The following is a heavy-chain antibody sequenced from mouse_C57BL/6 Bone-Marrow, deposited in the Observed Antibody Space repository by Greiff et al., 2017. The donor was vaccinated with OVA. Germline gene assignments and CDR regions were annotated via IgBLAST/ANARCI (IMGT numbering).Heavy chain of an antibody. CDR3: ARRTTVVARDY. CDR1: GYTFTSYW. CDR2: IDPSDSST. J-gene: IGHJ2*01. D-gene: IGHD1-1*01. Sequence: QVQLQQPGAELVKPGASVKLSCKASGYTFTSYWMQWVKQRPGQGLEWIGEIDPSDSSTNYTQKFKGKATLTVDTSSSTAYMQLSSLTSEDAAVYYCARRTTVVARDYWGQGTTLTVSS. V-gene: IGHV1-50*01.